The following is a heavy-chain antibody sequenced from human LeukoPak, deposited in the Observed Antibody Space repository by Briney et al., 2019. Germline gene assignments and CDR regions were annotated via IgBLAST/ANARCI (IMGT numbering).Heavy chain of an antibody. CDR3: AKEAGYSGYDYPDY. Sequence: GGSLRLSCAASGFTFSTYAITWVRQGPGKGLEWVSAISGSGYSTYYADSVKGRFTISRDNSKNTLYLQMNSLRAEDTAVYYCAKEAGYSGYDYPDYWGQGTLVTLSS. J-gene: IGHJ4*02. D-gene: IGHD5-12*01. CDR1: GFTFSTYA. CDR2: ISGSGYST. V-gene: IGHV3-23*01.